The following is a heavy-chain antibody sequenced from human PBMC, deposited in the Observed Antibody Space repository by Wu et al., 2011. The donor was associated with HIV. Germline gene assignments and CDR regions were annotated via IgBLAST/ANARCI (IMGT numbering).Heavy chain of an antibody. CDR2: INPNSGGA. Sequence: QVQLVQSGAEVKKPGSSVKVSCKASGYTFTDYYMHWVRQAPGQGLEWMGWINPNSGGARYAVKFQGRVTMTRDTSISTAYMDLSRLTSDDTAVYYCARPIAAAGSVFIYWGQGALVHRL. V-gene: IGHV1-2*02. CDR1: GYTFTDYY. D-gene: IGHD6-13*01. J-gene: IGHJ4*02. CDR3: ARPIAAAGSVFIY.